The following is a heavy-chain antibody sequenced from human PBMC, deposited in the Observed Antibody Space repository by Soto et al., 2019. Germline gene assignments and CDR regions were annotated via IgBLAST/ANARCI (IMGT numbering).Heavy chain of an antibody. J-gene: IGHJ6*02. D-gene: IGHD6-13*01. V-gene: IGHV3-33*01. Sequence: GGTLRLSCAASGFTFSSYGMHWVRQAPGKGLERVTVIWYDGSNKYYAASVKGRFNISRDNSKNTLYLQMNSLRAEDTAVYYCARFEEVFIAAAGPDYYYGMDVWGQGTTVTVSS. CDR3: ARFEEVFIAAAGPDYYYGMDV. CDR1: GFTFSSYG. CDR2: IWYDGSNK.